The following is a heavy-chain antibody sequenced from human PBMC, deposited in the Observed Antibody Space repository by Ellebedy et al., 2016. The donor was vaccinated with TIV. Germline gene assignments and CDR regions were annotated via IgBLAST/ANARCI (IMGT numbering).Heavy chain of an antibody. V-gene: IGHV2-5*02. J-gene: IGHJ4*02. D-gene: IGHD6-13*01. CDR1: GFSLTSHGVG. CDR3: AHHYSSSWYPVY. CDR2: YYWDDDR. Sequence: SGPTLVKPTQTLTLTCTFSGFSLTSHGVGVGWIRQPPGKALEWLALYYWDDDRRYSPSLKSRLTITKDTSKNQVVLTMTNMDPVDTATYYCAHHYSSSWYPVYWGQGTLVTVSS.